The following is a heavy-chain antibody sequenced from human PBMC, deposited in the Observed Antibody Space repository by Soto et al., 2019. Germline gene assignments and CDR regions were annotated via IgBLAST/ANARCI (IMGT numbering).Heavy chain of an antibody. CDR2: INPNSGGT. CDR3: ARDGGIAPNYYGMDV. V-gene: IGHV1-2*04. J-gene: IGHJ6*02. CDR1: GYTFTGYY. D-gene: IGHD6-13*01. Sequence: QVQLVQSGAEVKMPGASVKVSCKASGYTFTGYYMHWVRQAPGQGLEWMGWINPNSGGTNYAQKFQGWVTMIRDTSISTAYMELSRLRSDDTAVYYCARDGGIAPNYYGMDVWGQGTTVTVSS.